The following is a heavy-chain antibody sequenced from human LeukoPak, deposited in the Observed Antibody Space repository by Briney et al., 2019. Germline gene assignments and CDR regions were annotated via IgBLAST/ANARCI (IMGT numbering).Heavy chain of an antibody. CDR2: IYHSGTTYSGST. J-gene: IGHJ4*02. D-gene: IGHD4/OR15-4a*01. Sequence: SETLSLTCNVSGASMSNYYWVWIRQPPGKGLEWIGSIYHSGTTYSGSTYYNPSLKSRVTISLDTSKNQFSLKVGSMTAADTAVYYCARRAGAYSHPYDYWGQGTLVTVSS. V-gene: IGHV4-39*07. CDR1: GASMSNYY. CDR3: ARRAGAYSHPYDY.